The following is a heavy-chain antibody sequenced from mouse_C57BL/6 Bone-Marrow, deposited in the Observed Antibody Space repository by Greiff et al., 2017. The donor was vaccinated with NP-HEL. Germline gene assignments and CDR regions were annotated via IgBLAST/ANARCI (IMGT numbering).Heavy chain of an antibody. J-gene: IGHJ2*01. CDR2: IDPENGDT. Sequence: VQLKESGAELVRPGASVKLSCTASGFNIKDDYMHWVKQRPEQGLEWIGWIDPENGDTEYASKFQGKATITADTSSNTAYLQLSSLTSEDNAVYYCTSPFLYFDYWGQGTTLTVSS. CDR3: TSPFLYFDY. CDR1: GFNIKDDY. V-gene: IGHV14-4*01.